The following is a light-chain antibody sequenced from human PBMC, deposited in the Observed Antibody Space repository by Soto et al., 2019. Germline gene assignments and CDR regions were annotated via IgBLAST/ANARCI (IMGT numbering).Light chain of an antibody. CDR3: MHATGWPYT. V-gene: IGKV2-30*01. J-gene: IGKJ2*01. CDR2: KIS. CDR1: QSLVYTDGNTY. Sequence: DVVMTQSPLYLPVTLGQPASISGRSSQSLVYTDGNTYLNWFHQRPGQSPRRLIYKISNRDTGVPDRFSGSGSGTDFTLKISRLEAEDVGVYYCMHATGWPYTFGQGTKREI.